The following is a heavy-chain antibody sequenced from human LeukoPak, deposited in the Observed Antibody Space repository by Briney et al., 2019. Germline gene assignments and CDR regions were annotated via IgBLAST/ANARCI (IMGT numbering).Heavy chain of an antibody. D-gene: IGHD2-8*01. CDR3: ARSPPGLIYMDV. CDR2: FIPIFGTA. CDR1: GGTFSSYA. V-gene: IGHV1-69*01. J-gene: IGHJ6*03. Sequence: SVRVSCKASGGTFSSYAISWVRQAPGQGFEWMGGFIPIFGTANYAQNFQGRVMITADESTSTAYMELSSLRSEDTAVYYCARSPPGLIYMDVWGKGTTVSVSS.